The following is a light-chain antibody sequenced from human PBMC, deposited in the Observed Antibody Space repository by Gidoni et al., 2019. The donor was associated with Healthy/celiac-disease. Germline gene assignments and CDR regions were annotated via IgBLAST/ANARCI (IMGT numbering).Light chain of an antibody. Sequence: SSWLTQVPAVSVALGQTVRLTCQGDSLRSYYASWYQRKPGQAPVLVIYGKNNRPSGIPDRFSGSSSGNTASLTITGAQAEDRADYYCNSRDRSGNHPYVVFGGGTKLTVL. CDR2: GKN. V-gene: IGLV3-19*01. CDR3: NSRDRSGNHPYVV. CDR1: SLRSYY. J-gene: IGLJ2*01.